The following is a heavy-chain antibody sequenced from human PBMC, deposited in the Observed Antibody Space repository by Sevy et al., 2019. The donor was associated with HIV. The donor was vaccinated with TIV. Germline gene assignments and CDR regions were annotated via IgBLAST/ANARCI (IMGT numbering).Heavy chain of an antibody. D-gene: IGHD3-10*01. CDR1: GGSFSGYY. J-gene: IGHJ4*02. Sequence: SETLSLTCAVYGGSFSGYYWSWIRQPPGKGLEWIGEINHSGSTNYNPSLKSRVTISVDTSKNQFSLKLSSLTAADTAVYYCARRITMVRGVIITPLHFDYWGQGTLVTVSS. CDR3: ARRITMVRGVIITPLHFDY. CDR2: INHSGST. V-gene: IGHV4-34*01.